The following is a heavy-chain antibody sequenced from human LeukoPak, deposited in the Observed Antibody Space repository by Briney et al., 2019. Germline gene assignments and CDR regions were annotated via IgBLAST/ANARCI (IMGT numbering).Heavy chain of an antibody. CDR3: ARGVWFGEPRPVDY. CDR2: IYTSGST. D-gene: IGHD3-10*01. J-gene: IGHJ4*02. V-gene: IGHV4-4*08. Sequence: SETLSLTCTVSGGSISTYYWSWIRQPPGKGLEWIGRIYTSGSTNYNPSLKSRVTISVDTSKNQFSLKLSSVTAADTAVYYCARGVWFGEPRPVDYWGRGTLVTVSS. CDR1: GGSISTYY.